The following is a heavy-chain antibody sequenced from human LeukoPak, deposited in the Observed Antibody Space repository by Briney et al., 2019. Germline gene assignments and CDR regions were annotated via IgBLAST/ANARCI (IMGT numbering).Heavy chain of an antibody. D-gene: IGHD6-13*01. CDR3: NTEGSLATAGTLTFRDY. V-gene: IGHV3-15*01. J-gene: IGHJ4*02. CDR2: IKSNTDGGTT. Sequence: PGGSLRLSCAASGFTFSKAWMNWVRQAPGKGLEWVGRIKSNTDGGTTDYAAPVKGRFTISRDDSKNTLFLQMNSLKTEDTAVYYCNTEGSLATAGTLTFRDYWGQGTLVTVSS. CDR1: GFTFSKAW.